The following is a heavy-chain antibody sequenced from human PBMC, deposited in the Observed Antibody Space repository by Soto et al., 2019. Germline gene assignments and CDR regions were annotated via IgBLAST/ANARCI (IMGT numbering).Heavy chain of an antibody. J-gene: IGHJ5*02. V-gene: IGHV4-34*01. D-gene: IGHD3-3*01. CDR3: SRGKQRYYDFWSGPNWFDP. CDR2: INHSGST. CDR1: GGSFSGYY. Sequence: PSETLSLTCAVYGGSFSGYYWSWIRQPPGKGLEWIGEINHSGSTNYNPSLKSRVTISVDTSKNQFSLKLSSVTAADTAVYYCSRGKQRYYDFWSGPNWFDPWGQGTLVTVSS.